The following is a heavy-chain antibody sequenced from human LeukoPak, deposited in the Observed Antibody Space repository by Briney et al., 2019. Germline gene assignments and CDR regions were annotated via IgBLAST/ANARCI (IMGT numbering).Heavy chain of an antibody. CDR1: GFTVSSNY. CDR2: IYSGGST. Sequence: PGGSLRLSCAASGFTVSSNYMSWVRQAPGKGLEWVSVIYSGGSTYYADSVKGRFTISRDNSKNTLYLQMNSLRAEDTAVYYCARGSEGYYGSGSYHWGQGTLVTVSS. CDR3: ARGSEGYYGSGSYH. D-gene: IGHD3-10*01. V-gene: IGHV3-53*01. J-gene: IGHJ5*02.